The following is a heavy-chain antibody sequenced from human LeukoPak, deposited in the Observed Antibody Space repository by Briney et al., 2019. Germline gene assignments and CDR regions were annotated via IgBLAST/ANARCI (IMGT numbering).Heavy chain of an antibody. D-gene: IGHD2-2*01. V-gene: IGHV1-69*01. CDR3: AKGYCSSTSCYDEGVY. J-gene: IGHJ4*02. CDR1: GGTFSSYA. CDR2: IIPIFGTA. Sequence: GSSVKVSCKASGGTFSSYAISWVRQAPGQGLEWMGGIIPIFGTANYAQKFQGRVTITADESTSTAYMELSSLRSEDTAVYYCAKGYCSSTSCYDEGVYWGQGTLVTVSS.